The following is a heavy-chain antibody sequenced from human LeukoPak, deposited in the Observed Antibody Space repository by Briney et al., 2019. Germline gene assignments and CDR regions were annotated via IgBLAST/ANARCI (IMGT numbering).Heavy chain of an antibody. V-gene: IGHV3-74*01. CDR2: IKNDGSNT. CDR1: GCTFSSYW. J-gene: IGHJ3*02. Sequence: GGSLRLSCAASGCTFSSYWMHWVRQAPGKGLVWLSRIKNDGSNTTYADSVKGRFTISSDNAKNTLYLQINSLRAEDTAVYYCARGSGYAVFDIWGQGTMVTVSS. D-gene: IGHD5-12*01. CDR3: ARGSGYAVFDI.